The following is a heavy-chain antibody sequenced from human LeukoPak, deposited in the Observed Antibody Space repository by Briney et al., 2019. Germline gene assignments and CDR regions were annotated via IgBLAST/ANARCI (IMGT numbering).Heavy chain of an antibody. CDR3: AKRHDSNGPTGYFDY. D-gene: IGHD3-22*01. V-gene: IGHV3-23*01. Sequence: GGSLILSCAASGFSFSSYAMSWVRQAPGKGLEWVSSVSGSGGSTYNADSVKGRFTISRDNSKNTLDLQVNSLRAEDTAVYYCAKRHDSNGPTGYFDYWGQGILVTVSS. CDR2: VSGSGGST. J-gene: IGHJ4*02. CDR1: GFSFSSYA.